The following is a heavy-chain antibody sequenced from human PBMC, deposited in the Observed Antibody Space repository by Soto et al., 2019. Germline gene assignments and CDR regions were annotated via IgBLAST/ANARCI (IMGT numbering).Heavy chain of an antibody. CDR1: GYTFTSYG. J-gene: IGHJ3*02. CDR2: ISAYNGNT. V-gene: IGHV1-18*04. Sequence: GASVKVSCKASGYTFTSYGISWVRQAPGQGLEWMGWISAYNGNTNYAQKLQGRVTMTTDTSTSTAYMELRSLRSDDTAVYYCARVQKVVIKSQRRAFDIWGQGTMVTDSS. D-gene: IGHD3-22*01. CDR3: ARVQKVVIKSQRRAFDI.